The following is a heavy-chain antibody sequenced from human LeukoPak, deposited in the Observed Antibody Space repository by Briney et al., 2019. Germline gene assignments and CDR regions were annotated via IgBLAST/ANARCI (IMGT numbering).Heavy chain of an antibody. CDR3: ARGAVAGANFDY. V-gene: IGHV3-30-3*01. D-gene: IGHD1-26*01. J-gene: IGHJ4*02. Sequence: GGSLRLSCAASGFTFSSYAMHWVRQAPGKGLEWVAVISYDGSNKYYADSVEGRFTISRDNSKNTLYLQMNSLRAEDTAVYYCARGAVAGANFDYWGLGTLVTVSS. CDR1: GFTFSSYA. CDR2: ISYDGSNK.